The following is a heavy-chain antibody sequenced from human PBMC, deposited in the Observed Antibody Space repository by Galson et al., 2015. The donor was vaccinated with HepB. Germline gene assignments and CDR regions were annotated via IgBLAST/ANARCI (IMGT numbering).Heavy chain of an antibody. V-gene: IGHV4-59*08. Sequence: SETLSLTCTVSGGSISSYYWSWIRQPPGKGLEWIGYIYYRGSTNYNPSLKSRVTISVDTSKNQFSLKLSSVTAADTAVYYCARGAAMGYYYDSSGYRSDHPPQFDYWGQGTLVTVSS. CDR1: GGSISSYY. D-gene: IGHD3-22*01. CDR2: IYYRGST. CDR3: ARGAAMGYYYDSSGYRSDHPPQFDY. J-gene: IGHJ4*02.